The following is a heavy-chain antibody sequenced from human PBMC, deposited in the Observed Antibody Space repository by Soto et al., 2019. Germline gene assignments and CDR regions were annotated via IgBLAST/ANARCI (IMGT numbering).Heavy chain of an antibody. J-gene: IGHJ4*02. V-gene: IGHV3-74*03. CDR1: GFTFGSYW. Sequence: PGGSLRLSCAASGFTFGSYWMSWVRQAPGKGLEWVSYIKPDGSRTKDADSVKGRFTISRDNARNTLYLRMNSLRAEDTAVYYCARDNNWSYDSWGRGTLVTVSS. CDR2: IKPDGSRT. D-gene: IGHD1-1*01. CDR3: ARDNNWSYDS.